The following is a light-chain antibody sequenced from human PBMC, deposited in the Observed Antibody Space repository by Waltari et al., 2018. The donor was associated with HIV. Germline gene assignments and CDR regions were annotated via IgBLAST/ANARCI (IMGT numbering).Light chain of an antibody. J-gene: IGLJ2*01. Sequence: QAGLTQPPSVSKGMRQTATLTCTGNSNNVRNHGAAWLQQHQGHPPKLLSYRDNKRPSGISERFSASRSGNTASLTITGVQPEDEADYFCATWDISLSAVVFGGGTTLTVL. V-gene: IGLV10-54*04. CDR3: ATWDISLSAVV. CDR2: RDN. CDR1: SNNVRNHG.